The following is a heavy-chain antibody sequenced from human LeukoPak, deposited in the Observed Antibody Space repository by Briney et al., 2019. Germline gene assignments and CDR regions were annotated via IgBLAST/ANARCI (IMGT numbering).Heavy chain of an antibody. CDR2: INPNSGGT. CDR3: ARDWTYYYESNPKRYFDY. CDR1: GYTFTGYY. J-gene: IGHJ4*02. Sequence: GASVKVSCKASGYTFTGYYMHWVRQAPGQGLEWMGWINPNSGGTNYAQKFQGRVTMTRDTSISTAYMELSRLRSDDTAVYYCARDWTYYYESNPKRYFDYWGQGTLVTVSS. D-gene: IGHD3-22*01. V-gene: IGHV1-2*02.